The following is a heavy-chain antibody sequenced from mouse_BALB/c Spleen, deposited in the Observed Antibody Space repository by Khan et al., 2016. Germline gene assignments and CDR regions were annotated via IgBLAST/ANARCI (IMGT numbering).Heavy chain of an antibody. CDR3: ASYYYGGAPWFAY. D-gene: IGHD1-1*01. CDR2: IHYSGST. V-gene: IGHV3-1*02. CDR1: GFSITSDYS. J-gene: IGHJ3*01. Sequence: EVKLEGSGPDLVKPSQSLSLTCTVTGFSITSDYSWHWIRQFPGNKLEWMGYIHYSGSTNYNPSLKSRISITRDTSKNQFFLQLNSVTTEDTATFYSASYYYGGAPWFAYWGQVTLVTVSS.